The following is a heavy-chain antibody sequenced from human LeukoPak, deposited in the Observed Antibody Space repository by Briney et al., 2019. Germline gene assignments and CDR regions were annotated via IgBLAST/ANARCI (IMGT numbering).Heavy chain of an antibody. Sequence: GGSLRLSCAASGFTFSNAWMSWVRQAPGKGLEWVGRIKSKTDGGTTDYAAPVKGRFTISRDDSRNTLYLQMNSLKTEDTAVYYCTTVVPAAISGYYYYYMDVWGKGTTVTVSS. J-gene: IGHJ6*03. D-gene: IGHD2-2*01. CDR2: IKSKTDGGTT. CDR3: TTVVPAAISGYYYYYMDV. CDR1: GFTFSNAW. V-gene: IGHV3-15*01.